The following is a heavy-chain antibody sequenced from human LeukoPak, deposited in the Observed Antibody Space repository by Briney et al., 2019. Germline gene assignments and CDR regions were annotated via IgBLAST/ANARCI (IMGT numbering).Heavy chain of an antibody. CDR1: ADSFSSHY. D-gene: IGHD4-17*01. Sequence: PSETLSLTCAVSADSFSSHYWTWIRQSPGKGREWIGYISYIGNTNYNPSLKSRVTISIDTSKNQFSLKLRSVTAADTAVYYCARDLVTVTKGFDIWGQGTMVSVSS. CDR2: ISYIGNT. J-gene: IGHJ3*02. V-gene: IGHV4-59*11. CDR3: ARDLVTVTKGFDI.